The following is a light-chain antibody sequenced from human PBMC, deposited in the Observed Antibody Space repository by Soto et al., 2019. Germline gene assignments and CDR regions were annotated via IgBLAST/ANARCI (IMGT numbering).Light chain of an antibody. V-gene: IGKV3-20*01. CDR3: QQYGFT. J-gene: IGKJ5*01. CDR2: DAS. Sequence: IVLTQSPGNLSLSPGERATLSCRASQSVSSTYLAWYQQKPGQAPRLLIYDASSRATGIPDRFSGSGSGTDFTLTISRLEPEDFAVYYCQQYGFTFGQGTRLEIK. CDR1: QSVSSTY.